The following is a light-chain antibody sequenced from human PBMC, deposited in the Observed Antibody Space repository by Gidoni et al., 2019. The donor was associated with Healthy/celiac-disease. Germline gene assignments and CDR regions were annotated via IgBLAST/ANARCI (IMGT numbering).Light chain of an antibody. Sequence: DIVMTQSPLSLPVTPGEPASISCRSSQSLLHSNGYNYLDWYLQKPGHSQQLLIYLGSNRASGVPDRFSGSGSGTDFTLKISRVEAEDVGVYYCMQALQTPSITFGQGTRLEIK. CDR2: LGS. J-gene: IGKJ5*01. V-gene: IGKV2-28*01. CDR3: MQALQTPSIT. CDR1: QSLLHSNGYNY.